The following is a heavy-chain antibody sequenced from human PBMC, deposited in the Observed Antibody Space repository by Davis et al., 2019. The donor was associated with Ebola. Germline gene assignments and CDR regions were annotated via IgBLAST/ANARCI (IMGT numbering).Heavy chain of an antibody. V-gene: IGHV3-23*01. CDR1: GFSASLYS. CDR3: VKDTSDIWFDI. Sequence: PGGSLRLSCAFSGFSASLYSMNWVRQAPGKGLEWVSTFGTSGDTYYADSVKGRFTISRDNSKNTLNLQMNGLRVEDTAIYYCVKDTSDIWFDIWGQGTMVTVSS. J-gene: IGHJ3*02. D-gene: IGHD3-9*01. CDR2: FGTSGDT.